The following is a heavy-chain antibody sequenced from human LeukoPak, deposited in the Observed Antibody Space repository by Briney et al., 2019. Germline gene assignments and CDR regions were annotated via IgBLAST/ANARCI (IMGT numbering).Heavy chain of an antibody. Sequence: GGSLRLSCAASGFTFSNYAMHWVRQAPGKGLEYVSSISSNGDTIYYANSVKGRFTISRDNSKNTLYLQMNSLRAEDTAVYYCAKDKVAFVVVVAATEFDPWGQGTLVTVSS. D-gene: IGHD2-15*01. J-gene: IGHJ5*02. CDR1: GFTFSNYA. V-gene: IGHV3-64*01. CDR2: ISSNGDTI. CDR3: AKDKVAFVVVVAATEFDP.